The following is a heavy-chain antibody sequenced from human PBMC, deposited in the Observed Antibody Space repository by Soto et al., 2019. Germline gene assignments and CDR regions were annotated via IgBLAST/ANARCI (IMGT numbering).Heavy chain of an antibody. CDR2: ISGSGGST. CDR1: GFTFSSYA. Sequence: EVQLLESGGGLVQPGGSLRLSCAASGFTFSSYAMSWVRQAPGKGLEWVSAISGSGGSTYYADSVKGRFTISRDNSKNTLYLQMNSLSAEDTAVYYCAKEGSGYSYDYWYFDLWGRGTLVTVSS. J-gene: IGHJ2*01. V-gene: IGHV3-23*01. CDR3: AKEGSGYSYDYWYFDL. D-gene: IGHD5-18*01.